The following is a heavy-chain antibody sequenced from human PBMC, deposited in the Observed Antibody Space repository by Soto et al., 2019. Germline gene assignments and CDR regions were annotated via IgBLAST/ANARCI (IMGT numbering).Heavy chain of an antibody. CDR2: IYWDDEK. CDR1: GSSLSTHGVA. CDR3: ARRLXXXXXLTGSYIWDNYFDP. D-gene: IGHD3-9*01. J-gene: IGHJ5*02. Sequence: QITLKESGPTLVKPTQTLTLTCTFSGSSLSTHGVAVGWIRQAPGKAPEWLALIYWDDEKLYSPSLKSRLTXXXXXXXXQXVXXXSXXXXXXXXTXXCARRLXXXXXLTGSYIWDNYFDPWGRGTLVTVST. V-gene: IGHV2-5*02.